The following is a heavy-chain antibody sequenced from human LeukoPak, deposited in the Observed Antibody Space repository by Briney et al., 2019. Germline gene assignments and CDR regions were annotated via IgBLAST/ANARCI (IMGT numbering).Heavy chain of an antibody. J-gene: IGHJ4*02. Sequence: ASVKVSCKASGGTFSSYAISWVRQAPGQGLEWMGGTIPIFGTANSAQKFQARVTITADESTSTAYTELSSLRSEDTAVYYCARVGSGRTIDYWGQGTLVTVSS. CDR3: ARVGSGRTIDY. CDR1: GGTFSSYA. CDR2: TIPIFGTA. D-gene: IGHD2-15*01. V-gene: IGHV1-69*13.